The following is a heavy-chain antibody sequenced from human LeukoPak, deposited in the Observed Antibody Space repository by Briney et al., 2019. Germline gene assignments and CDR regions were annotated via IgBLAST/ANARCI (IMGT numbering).Heavy chain of an antibody. D-gene: IGHD6-13*01. CDR3: ARSGSSWYPEGSYYFDY. CDR2: IYPGDSDT. Sequence: GESLRISCKGSGYSLTSYWIGWVRQMPGKGLEWMGIIYPGDSDTRYSPSFQGQVTISADKSISTAYLQWSSLKASDTAMYYCARSGSSWYPEGSYYFDYWGQGTLVTVSS. J-gene: IGHJ4*02. V-gene: IGHV5-51*01. CDR1: GYSLTSYW.